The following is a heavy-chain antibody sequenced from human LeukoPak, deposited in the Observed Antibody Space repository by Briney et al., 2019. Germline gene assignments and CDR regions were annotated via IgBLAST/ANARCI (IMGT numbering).Heavy chain of an antibody. V-gene: IGHV1-69*01. J-gene: IGHJ4*02. D-gene: IGHD3-10*01. CDR3: ARDRGANTVYFDY. CDR2: IIPTFGTA. Sequence: ASVKVSCKASGGTFSSYAISWVRQAPGQGLEWMGGIIPTFGTANYAQKFQGRVTITADESTSTAYMELSSLRSEDTAVYYCARDRGANTVYFDYWGQGTLVTVSS. CDR1: GGTFSSYA.